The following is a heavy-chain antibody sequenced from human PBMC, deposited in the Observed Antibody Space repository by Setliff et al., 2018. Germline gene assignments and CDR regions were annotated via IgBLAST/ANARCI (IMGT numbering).Heavy chain of an antibody. D-gene: IGHD3-22*01. CDR3: VREGVDSRSSTDYRYYMDV. J-gene: IGHJ6*03. Sequence: SVKVSCKASGDTFRSYGISWVRQAPGQGLEWMGIINPSGGLTKYAQKFQGRLTIITDESTNTAFMQLSSLRSDDTAVYYCVREGVDSRSSTDYRYYMDVWGKGTTVTVSS. CDR2: INPSGGLT. CDR1: GDTFRSYG. V-gene: IGHV1-69*04.